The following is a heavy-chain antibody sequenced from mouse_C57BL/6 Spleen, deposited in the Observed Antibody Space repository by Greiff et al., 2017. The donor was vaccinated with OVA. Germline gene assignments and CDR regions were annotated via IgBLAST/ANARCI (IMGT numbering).Heavy chain of an antibody. CDR3: ARGRHISTVVATDAMDY. CDR2: ISSGGSYT. CDR1: GFTFSSYG. D-gene: IGHD1-1*01. Sequence: EVQGVESGGDLVKPGGSLKLSCAASGFTFSSYGMSWVRQTPDKRLEWVATISSGGSYTYYPDSVKGRFTISRDNAKNTLYLQMSSLTSEDTARYYCARGRHISTVVATDAMDYWGQGTSVTVSS. V-gene: IGHV5-6*01. J-gene: IGHJ4*01.